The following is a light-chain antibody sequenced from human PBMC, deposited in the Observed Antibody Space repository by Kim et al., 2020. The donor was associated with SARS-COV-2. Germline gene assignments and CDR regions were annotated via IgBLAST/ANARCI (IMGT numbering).Light chain of an antibody. CDR3: QERRTWPLT. J-gene: IGKJ2*01. V-gene: IGKV3-11*01. CDR1: QYIDNW. CDR2: DAS. Sequence: EIVLTQSPATLSLSPGERATLSCRASQYIDNWLAWYQQKPGQVPRLFIYDASNRATGIPARFSGSGSGTDFTLTISSLEPEDFAVYYCQERRTWPLTFGQGNKLEI.